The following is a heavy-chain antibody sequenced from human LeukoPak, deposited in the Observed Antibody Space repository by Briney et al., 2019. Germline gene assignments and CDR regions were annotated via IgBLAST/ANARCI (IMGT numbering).Heavy chain of an antibody. D-gene: IGHD7-27*01. CDR1: GGSISTYY. CDR3: AKLGSPRAF. J-gene: IGHJ4*02. Sequence: SETLSLTCSVSGGSISTYYWSWIRQPPGKGQEWIGYIYYFGNTDYNPSLKSRVTISVDTSKNQFSLNLRSVTAADTAVYYCAKLGSPRAFWGQGILVRVSS. V-gene: IGHV4-59*01. CDR2: IYYFGNT.